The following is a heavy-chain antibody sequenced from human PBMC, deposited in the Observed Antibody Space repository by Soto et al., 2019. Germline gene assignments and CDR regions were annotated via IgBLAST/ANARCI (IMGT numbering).Heavy chain of an antibody. Sequence: SVKVSCKASGGTFSSYAISWVRQAPGQGLEWMGGIIPIFGTANYAQKFQGRVTITADESTSTAYMELSSLRSEDTAVYYCARGKGLRYFVTYYYYMDVWGKGTTVTVSS. CDR1: GGTFSSYA. CDR2: IIPIFGTA. CDR3: ARGKGLRYFVTYYYYMDV. J-gene: IGHJ6*03. V-gene: IGHV1-69*13. D-gene: IGHD3-9*01.